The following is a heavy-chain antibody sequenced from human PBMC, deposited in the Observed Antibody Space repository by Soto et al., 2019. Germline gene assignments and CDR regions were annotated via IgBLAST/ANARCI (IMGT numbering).Heavy chain of an antibody. J-gene: IGHJ4*02. D-gene: IGHD1-26*01. Sequence: EVQLVDSGGGLVQPGGSLILSCAASGFIFSNYVMSWVRQAPGKGLEWVSSISDSGGTSYYADSVKGRFTISRDNSKNTLYLQMNSLRAEDTAIYYCAKRPRALLTFDYWGQGTLVTVSS. CDR3: AKRPRALLTFDY. CDR2: ISDSGGTS. CDR1: GFIFSNYV. V-gene: IGHV3-23*04.